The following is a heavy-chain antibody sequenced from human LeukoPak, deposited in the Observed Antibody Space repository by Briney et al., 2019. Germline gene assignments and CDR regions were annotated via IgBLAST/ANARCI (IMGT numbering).Heavy chain of an antibody. Sequence: PGGSLRLSCAASGITLSRSAMDWVRQAPGKGLEWVSSISSSSSNIYYADSVKGRFTISRDNAKNSLYLQMNSLRAEDTAVYYCARGPTMKMDVWGKGTTVTVSS. CDR2: ISSSSSNI. D-gene: IGHD3-22*01. V-gene: IGHV3-21*01. CDR1: GITLSRSA. CDR3: ARGPTMKMDV. J-gene: IGHJ6*04.